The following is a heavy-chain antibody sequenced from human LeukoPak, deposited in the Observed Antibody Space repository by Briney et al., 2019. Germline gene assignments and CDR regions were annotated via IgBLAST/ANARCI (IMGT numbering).Heavy chain of an antibody. Sequence: GGSLRLSCVASGLTLSNYDTTWVRQAPGKGLEYVSSIGSGGYRFYGGSVKGRFSIFIDNSQNTVYLQMNSLRGEDTAIYFCAKKLPDASSYFDFWGQGILVTVPS. CDR1: GLTLSNYD. CDR3: AKKLPDASSYFDF. V-gene: IGHV3-23*01. D-gene: IGHD6-6*01. J-gene: IGHJ4*02. CDR2: IGSGGYR.